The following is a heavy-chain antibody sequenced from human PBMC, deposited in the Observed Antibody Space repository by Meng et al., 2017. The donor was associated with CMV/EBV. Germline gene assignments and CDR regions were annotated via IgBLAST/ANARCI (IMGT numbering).Heavy chain of an antibody. V-gene: IGHV4-59*01. CDR1: VGSISSSY. CDR2: IYYSGST. D-gene: IGHD6-6*01. Sequence: QVHLEESGPGLVKPSETLSLNCTVSVGSISSSYWSWIRQPPGKGLEWIGYIYYSGSTNYNPSLKSRVTISVDTSKNQFSLKLSSVTAADTAVYYCARGAGQLGPDYWGQGTLVTVSS. CDR3: ARGAGQLGPDY. J-gene: IGHJ4*02.